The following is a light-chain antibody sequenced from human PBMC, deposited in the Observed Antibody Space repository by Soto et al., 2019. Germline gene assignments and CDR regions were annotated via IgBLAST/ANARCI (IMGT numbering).Light chain of an antibody. CDR1: QQVSASY. V-gene: IGKV3-20*01. J-gene: IGKJ5*01. Sequence: VLTKSHGTLSLSPWAIATLFCRTSQQVSASYLAWYHQKPGRAPELLIYGASNRDTGIPDRFSGSGSGTDFTLTISGLEPEDFAIYFCQQYNNSPITFGQGTRLEIK. CDR2: GAS. CDR3: QQYNNSPIT.